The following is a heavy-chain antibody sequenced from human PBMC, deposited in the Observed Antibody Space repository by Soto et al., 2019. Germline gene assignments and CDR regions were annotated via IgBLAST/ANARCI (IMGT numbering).Heavy chain of an antibody. CDR3: AKDRGYYDRRYGMDV. D-gene: IGHD3-22*01. CDR2: ISYDGSNK. CDR1: GFTFSSYG. V-gene: IGHV3-30*18. Sequence: QVQLVESGGGVVQPGRSLRLSCAASGFTFSSYGMHWVRQAPGKGLEWVAVISYDGSNKYYADSVKGRFTISRDNSKNTLYLQMNSLRAEDTAVYYCAKDRGYYDRRYGMDVWGQGTTVTVSS. J-gene: IGHJ6*02.